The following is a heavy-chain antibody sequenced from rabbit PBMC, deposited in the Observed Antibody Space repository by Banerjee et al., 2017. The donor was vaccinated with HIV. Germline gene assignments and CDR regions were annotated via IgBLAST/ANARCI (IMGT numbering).Heavy chain of an antibody. V-gene: IGHV1S45*01. D-gene: IGHD8-1*01. J-gene: IGHJ4*01. Sequence: QEQLVESGGGLVTLGGSLKLSCKASGIDFSSYYRMCWVRQAPGRGLELIACIYTGSVKTYYASWAKGRFTISKTSSTTVTLQMTSLTAADTATYFCVRAGVYAGSSSYTGFDYNLWGPGTLVTVS. CDR1: GIDFSSYYR. CDR2: IYTGSVKT. CDR3: VRAGVYAGSSSYTGFDYNL.